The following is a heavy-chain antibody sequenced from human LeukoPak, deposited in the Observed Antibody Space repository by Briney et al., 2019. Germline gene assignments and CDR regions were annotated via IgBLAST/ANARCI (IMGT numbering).Heavy chain of an antibody. J-gene: IGHJ4*02. Sequence: QPGRSLRLSCAASGFTFSSYGMHWVRQAPGKGLEWVAVISYDGSNKYYADSVKGRFTISRDNSKNTLYLQMNSLRAEDTAVYYCAKDLYYHILTGMTALDYWGQGTLVTVSS. D-gene: IGHD3-9*01. CDR1: GFTFSSYG. V-gene: IGHV3-30*18. CDR3: AKDLYYHILTGMTALDY. CDR2: ISYDGSNK.